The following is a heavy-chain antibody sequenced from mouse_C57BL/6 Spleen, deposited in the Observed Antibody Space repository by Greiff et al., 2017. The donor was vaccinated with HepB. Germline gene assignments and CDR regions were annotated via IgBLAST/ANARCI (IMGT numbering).Heavy chain of an antibody. CDR3: AREDWDMFAY. Sequence: VQLKESGPVLVKPGASVKMSCKASGYTFTDYYMNWVKQSHGKSLEWIGVINPYNGGTSYNQKFKGKATLTVDKSSSTAYMELNSLTSEDSAVYYCAREDWDMFAYWGQGTLVTVSA. J-gene: IGHJ3*01. CDR2: INPYNGGT. D-gene: IGHD4-1*01. V-gene: IGHV1-19*01. CDR1: GYTFTDYY.